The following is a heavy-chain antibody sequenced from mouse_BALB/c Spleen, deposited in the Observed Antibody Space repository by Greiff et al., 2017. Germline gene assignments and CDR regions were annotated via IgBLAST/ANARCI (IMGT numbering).Heavy chain of an antibody. J-gene: IGHJ4*01. V-gene: IGHV8-12*01. D-gene: IGHD1-2*01. CDR3: ARVHYYGYGGAMDY. Sequence: QVTLKESGPGILQPSQTLSLTCSFSGFSLSTSGMGVSWIRQPSGKGLEWLAHIYWDDDKRYNPSLKSRLTISKDTSSNQVFLKITSVDTADTATYYCARVHYYGYGGAMDYWGQGTSVTVSS. CDR2: IYWDDDK. CDR1: GFSLSTSGMG.